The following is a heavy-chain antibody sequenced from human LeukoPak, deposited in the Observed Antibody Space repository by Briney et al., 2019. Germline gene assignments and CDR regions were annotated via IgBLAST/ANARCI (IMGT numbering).Heavy chain of an antibody. CDR1: GFTFSSYA. CDR3: ARDSSFSPVGGKPDY. J-gene: IGHJ4*02. CDR2: ISYDGSNK. D-gene: IGHD4-23*01. V-gene: IGHV3-30*04. Sequence: SGGSLRLSCAASGFTFSSYAMHWVRQAPGRGLEWVAIISYDGSNKYYADSVKGRLTISRDNSKNTLYLQMNSLRVEDTAVYYCARDSSFSPVGGKPDYWGQGTLVTVSS.